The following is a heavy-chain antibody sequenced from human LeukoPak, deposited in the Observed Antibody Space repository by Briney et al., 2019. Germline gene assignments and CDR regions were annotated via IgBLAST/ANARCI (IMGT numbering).Heavy chain of an antibody. Sequence: GASVKDSCKASGYTFTGYYKHWVRQAPGQGLEWMGRINPNSGGTNYAQKFQGRVTMTRDTSISTAYMELSRLRSDDTAVYYCARDQALSDFWSGYYKDYYGMDVWGQGTTVTVSS. D-gene: IGHD3-3*01. J-gene: IGHJ6*02. V-gene: IGHV1-2*06. CDR3: ARDQALSDFWSGYYKDYYGMDV. CDR1: GYTFTGYY. CDR2: INPNSGGT.